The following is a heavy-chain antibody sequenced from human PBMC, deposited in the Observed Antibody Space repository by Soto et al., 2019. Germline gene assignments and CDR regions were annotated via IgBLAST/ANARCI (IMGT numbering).Heavy chain of an antibody. CDR1: GFSLSTSGVG. J-gene: IGHJ5*02. D-gene: IGHD6-19*01. Sequence: QITLKESGPTLVKPTQTLTLTCTFSGFSLSTSGVGVGWIRQPPGKALEWLALIYWDDDKRYSPSLKSRLTIXKXNXXNQVVLTMTNMDPVDTATYYCAHPYSSGWGNWFDPWGQGTLVTVSS. CDR2: IYWDDDK. V-gene: IGHV2-5*02. CDR3: AHPYSSGWGNWFDP.